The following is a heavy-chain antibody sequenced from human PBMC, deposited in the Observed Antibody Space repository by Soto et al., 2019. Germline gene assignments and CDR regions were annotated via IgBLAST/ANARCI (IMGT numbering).Heavy chain of an antibody. CDR2: IYNDGTYS. CDR1: GVIFKMYW. D-gene: IGHD3-10*01. J-gene: IGHJ4*02. V-gene: IGHV3-74*01. CDR3: TRGPRPISTGTGDY. Sequence: WVSLRLSCAGSGVIFKMYWMHWVRQSPGKGLVWSSRIYNDGTYSDYADSARGRFTISRDNVNDTLYLQMNNWSAEDQGLYYCTRGPRPISTGTGDYWGQGTQVTNS.